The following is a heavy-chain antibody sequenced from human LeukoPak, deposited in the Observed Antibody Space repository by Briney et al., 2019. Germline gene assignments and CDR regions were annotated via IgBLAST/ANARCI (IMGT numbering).Heavy chain of an antibody. V-gene: IGHV1-46*01. D-gene: IGHD5-24*01. Sequence: ASVKVSCKASEYTFTSYYMHWVRQAPGQGLEWMGIINPSGGSTSYAQKFQGRVTMTRDTSTSTVYMELSSLRSEDTAVYYCARDPGGMIRPVQLWFDPWGQGTLVTVSS. CDR1: EYTFTSYY. CDR2: INPSGGST. CDR3: ARDPGGMIRPVQLWFDP. J-gene: IGHJ5*02.